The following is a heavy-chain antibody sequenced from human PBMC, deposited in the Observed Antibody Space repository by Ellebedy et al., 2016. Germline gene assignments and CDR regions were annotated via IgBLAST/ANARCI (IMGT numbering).Heavy chain of an antibody. V-gene: IGHV1-69*05. J-gene: IGHJ4*02. CDR2: IIPIFGTA. Sequence: SVKVSCXASGGTFSSYAISWVRQAPGQGLEWMGGIIPIFGTANYAQKFQGRVTMTTDTSTSTAYMELRSLRSDDTAVYYCARGAVGGSPSYFDYWGQGTLVTVSS. CDR1: GGTFSSYA. CDR3: ARGAVGGSPSYFDY. D-gene: IGHD1-26*01.